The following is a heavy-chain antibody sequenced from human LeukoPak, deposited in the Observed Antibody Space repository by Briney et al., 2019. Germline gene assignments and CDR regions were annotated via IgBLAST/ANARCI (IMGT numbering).Heavy chain of an antibody. CDR1: GGSISSYY. D-gene: IGHD6-19*01. V-gene: IGHV4-4*08. CDR2: IYTSGST. Sequence: SETLSLTCTVSGGSISSYYWSWIRQPPGKGLEWIGYIYTSGSTNYNPSLKSRVTMSVDTSKNQFSLKLSSVTAADTAVYYCAREVKVAGSPVDIWGQGTMVTVSS. J-gene: IGHJ3*02. CDR3: AREVKVAGSPVDI.